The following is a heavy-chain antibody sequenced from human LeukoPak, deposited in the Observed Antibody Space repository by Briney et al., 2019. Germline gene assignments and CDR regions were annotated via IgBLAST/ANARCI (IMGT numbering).Heavy chain of an antibody. V-gene: IGHV4-39*01. J-gene: IGHJ6*02. Sequence: SETLSLTCTVSGGSISSSSYYWGWIRQPPGKGLEWIGSIYYSGSTYYNPSLKRRVTISVDTSKNQFSLKLSSVTAADTAVYYCACIVPAAQNFYYGMDVWGQGTTVTVSS. CDR1: GGSISSSSYY. CDR2: IYYSGST. CDR3: ACIVPAAQNFYYGMDV. D-gene: IGHD2-2*01.